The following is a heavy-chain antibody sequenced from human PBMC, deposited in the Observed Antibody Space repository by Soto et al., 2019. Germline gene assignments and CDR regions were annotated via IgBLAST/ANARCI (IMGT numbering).Heavy chain of an antibody. CDR2: ITVNSGNT. J-gene: IGHJ4*02. D-gene: IGHD1-26*01. CDR3: ARGLGGGYYYLDY. CDR1: GYAFTNYG. Sequence: GASVKVSCKASGYAFTNYGISWVRQAPGQGLEWMGWITVNSGNTKYAQKIQGRVTMSTDTSTSTPYMELRSLRYDDTAVYFCARGLGGGYYYLDYWGQGTLVTVSS. V-gene: IGHV1-18*01.